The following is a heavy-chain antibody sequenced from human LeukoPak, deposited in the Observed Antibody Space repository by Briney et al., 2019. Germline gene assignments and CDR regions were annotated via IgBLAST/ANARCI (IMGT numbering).Heavy chain of an antibody. D-gene: IGHD6-6*01. CDR1: GGSFSGYY. CDR2: INHSGST. CDR3: ARLQNSSSSREGSDY. Sequence: SETLSLTCAVYGGSFSGYYWSWIRQPPGKGLEWIGEINHSGSTNYNPSLKSRVTISVDTSKNQFSLKLSSVTAADTAVYYCARLQNSSSSREGSDYWGQGTLVTVSS. J-gene: IGHJ4*02. V-gene: IGHV4-34*01.